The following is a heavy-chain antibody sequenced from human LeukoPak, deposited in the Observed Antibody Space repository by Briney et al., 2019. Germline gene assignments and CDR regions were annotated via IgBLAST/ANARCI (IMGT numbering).Heavy chain of an antibody. D-gene: IGHD1-26*01. CDR1: GFTFSSYW. CDR3: ARASTRIVGASYYYYGMDV. Sequence: GGSLRLSCAASGFTFSSYWMSWVRQAPGKGLEWVANIKQDGSEKYYVDSVKGRFTISRDNAKNSLYLQMNSLRAEDTAVYYCARASTRIVGASYYYYGMDVWGQRTTVTVSS. V-gene: IGHV3-7*01. J-gene: IGHJ6*02. CDR2: IKQDGSEK.